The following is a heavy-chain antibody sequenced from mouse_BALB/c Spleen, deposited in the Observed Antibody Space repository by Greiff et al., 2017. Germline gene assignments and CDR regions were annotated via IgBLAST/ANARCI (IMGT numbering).Heavy chain of an antibody. CDR1: GYAFSSYW. CDR2: IYPGDGDT. V-gene: IGHV1-80*01. D-gene: IGHD4-1*01. Sequence: QVQLKQSGAELVRPGSSVKISCQASGYAFSSYWMNWVKQRPGQGLEWIGEIYPGDGDTNYNGKFKGKATLTADKSSSTAYMQLSSLTSEDSAVYFCARTGYAMDYWGQGTSVTVSS. J-gene: IGHJ4*01. CDR3: ARTGYAMDY.